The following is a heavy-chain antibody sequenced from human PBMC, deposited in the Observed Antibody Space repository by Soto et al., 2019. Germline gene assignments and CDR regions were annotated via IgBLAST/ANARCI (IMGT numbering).Heavy chain of an antibody. J-gene: IGHJ6*02. CDR2: ISYDGSNK. V-gene: IGHV3-30*03. CDR1: GFTFSSYG. CDR3: ARASSKQQLARDSYYYYYYGMDV. D-gene: IGHD6-13*01. Sequence: PGGSPRLSCAASGFTFSSYGMHWVRQAPGKGLEWVAVISYDGSNKYYADSVKGRFTISRDNSKNTLYLQMNSLRAEDTAVYYCARASSKQQLARDSYYYYYYGMDVWGQGTTVTVSS.